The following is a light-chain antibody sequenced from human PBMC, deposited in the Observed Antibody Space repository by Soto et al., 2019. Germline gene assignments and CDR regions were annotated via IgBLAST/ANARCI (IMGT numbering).Light chain of an antibody. CDR3: HQYGSSPQA. V-gene: IGKV3-20*01. J-gene: IGKJ3*01. CDR1: QSVTRSF. CDR2: GAS. Sequence: EIVLTQSPGTLSLSPGERVTLSCRASQSVTRSFLAWYQQKPAQAPRLLINGASSRATGIPDRFSGSGSGTDFTLTISRLEPEDFAVYYCHQYGSSPQAFGPGTKVDIK.